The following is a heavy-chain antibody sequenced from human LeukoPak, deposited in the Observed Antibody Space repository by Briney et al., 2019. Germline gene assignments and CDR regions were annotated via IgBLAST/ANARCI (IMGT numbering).Heavy chain of an antibody. J-gene: IGHJ2*01. CDR2: ISSSSSYI. CDR3: AKDIAVAGMTFWYFDL. CDR1: GFTFSSYS. V-gene: IGHV3-21*04. Sequence: PGGSLRLSCAASGFTFSSYSMNWVRQAPWKGLEWVSSISSSSSYIYYADSVKGRFTISRDNAKNSLYLQMNSLRAEDTALYYCAKDIAVAGMTFWYFDLWGRGTLVTVSS. D-gene: IGHD6-19*01.